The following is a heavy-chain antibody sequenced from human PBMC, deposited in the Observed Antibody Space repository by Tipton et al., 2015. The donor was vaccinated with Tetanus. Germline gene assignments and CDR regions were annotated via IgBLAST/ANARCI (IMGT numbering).Heavy chain of an antibody. CDR2: SYAGGNYA. V-gene: IGHV3-23*03. D-gene: IGHD1-1*01. CDR1: GFTFNTYP. CDR3: AQREEILSQKLF. J-gene: IGHJ4*02. Sequence: SLRLSCAASGFTFNTYPMNWVRQAPGKGLEWVSVSYAGGNYAYYADSVKGRFTTSRDDSKSTLYLHMTSLRAEDTAVYYCAQREEILSQKLFWGQGALVTVSS.